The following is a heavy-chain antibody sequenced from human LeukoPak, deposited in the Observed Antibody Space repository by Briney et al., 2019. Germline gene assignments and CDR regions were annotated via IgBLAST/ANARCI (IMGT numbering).Heavy chain of an antibody. CDR3: ATGRYCSGGSCYSPTTY. CDR2: INPNSGGT. Sequence: ASVKVSCKASGYTFTSYYMHWVRQAPGQGLEWMGWINPNSGGTNYAQKLQGRVTMTRDTSISTAYMELSRLRSDDTAVYYCATGRYCSGGSCYSPTTYWGQGTLVTVSS. D-gene: IGHD2-15*01. V-gene: IGHV1-2*02. J-gene: IGHJ4*02. CDR1: GYTFTSYY.